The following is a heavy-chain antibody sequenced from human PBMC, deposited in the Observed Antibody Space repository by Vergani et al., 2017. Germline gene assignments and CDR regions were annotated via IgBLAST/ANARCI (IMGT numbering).Heavy chain of an antibody. CDR3: SSPVWHGFYGNFDN. Sequence: HVLLQGSSPGLVKPSETLSLTCVVSGISISQTYHWAWIRQTPGKGVEWIGSVYHRGAISYNPSLVSRVTISVDTSSNQLSLKLTSVTAADTAVYYCSSPVWHGFYGNFDNWGQGTLVTVSS. D-gene: IGHD3-3*01. CDR2: VYHRGAI. J-gene: IGHJ4*02. CDR1: GISISQTYH. V-gene: IGHV4-38-2*01.